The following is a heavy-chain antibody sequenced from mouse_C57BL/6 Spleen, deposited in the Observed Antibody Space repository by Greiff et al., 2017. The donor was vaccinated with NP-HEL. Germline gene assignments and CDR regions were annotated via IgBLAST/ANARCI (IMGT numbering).Heavy chain of an antibody. V-gene: IGHV1-81*01. Sequence: VQLQQSGAALARPGASVKLSCKASGYTFTSYGISWVKQRTGQGLEWIGEIYPRSGNTYYNEKFKGRATLTADKSSSTAYMELRSLTSEDSAVYFCARHGDGSPPAWLAYWGQGTLVTVAA. CDR2: IYPRSGNT. J-gene: IGHJ3*01. CDR1: GYTFTSYG. D-gene: IGHD1-1*01. CDR3: ARHGDGSPPAWLAY.